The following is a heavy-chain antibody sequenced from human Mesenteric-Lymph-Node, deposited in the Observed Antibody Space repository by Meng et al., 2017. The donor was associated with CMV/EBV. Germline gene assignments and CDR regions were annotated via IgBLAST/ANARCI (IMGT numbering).Heavy chain of an antibody. D-gene: IGHD2/OR15-2a*01. CDR2: IAPMLRTP. V-gene: IGHV1-69*08. J-gene: IGHJ4*02. Sequence: SVKVSCKASGDTLSGYYMHWVRQAPGQGLEWIGSIAPMLRTPNYAQKFQGRLTITADTFTSTAYMELSSLRSDDTAVYYCARDCGGPGRGEYCSDYWGQGTLVTVSS. CDR1: GDTLSGYY. CDR3: ARDCGGPGRGEYCSDY.